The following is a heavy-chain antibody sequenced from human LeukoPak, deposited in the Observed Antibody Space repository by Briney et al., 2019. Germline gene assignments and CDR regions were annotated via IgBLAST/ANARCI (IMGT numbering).Heavy chain of an antibody. CDR2: INHSGST. Sequence: SETLSLTCAVYGGSFSGYYWSWIRQPPGKGLEWIGEINHSGSTNYNPSLKSRVTISVDTSKNQFSLKLSSVTAADTAVYYCARGTYGRLRYYYYYYYMDVWGKGTTVTVSS. V-gene: IGHV4-34*01. CDR3: ARGTYGRLRYYYYYYYMDV. CDR1: GGSFSGYY. D-gene: IGHD4-17*01. J-gene: IGHJ6*03.